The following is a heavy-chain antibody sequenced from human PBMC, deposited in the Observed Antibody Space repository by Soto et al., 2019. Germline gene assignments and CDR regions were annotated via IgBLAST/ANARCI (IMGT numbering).Heavy chain of an antibody. CDR1: GGSISSGGYY. Sequence: SETLSLTCTVSGGSISSGGYYWSWIRQHPGKGLEWIGYIYYSGSTYYNPSLKSRVTISVDTSKNQFSLKLSSVTAADTAVYYCARDNRGPGYCSGGRCSRAFDISGQGPMVSV. CDR2: IYYSGST. CDR3: ARDNRGPGYCSGGRCSRAFDI. D-gene: IGHD2-15*01. J-gene: IGHJ3*02. V-gene: IGHV4-31*03.